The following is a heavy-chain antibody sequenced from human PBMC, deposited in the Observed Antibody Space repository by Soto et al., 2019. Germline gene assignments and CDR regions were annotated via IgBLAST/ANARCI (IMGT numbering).Heavy chain of an antibody. D-gene: IGHD3-22*01. CDR3: ARHSSGYYYSAFDI. CDR1: GGSISSSSYY. Sequence: QLQLQESGPGLVKPSETLSLTCTVSGGSISSSSYYWGWIRQPPGKGLEWIGSIYYSGSTYYNPSFKSRVTISVDTSKNQFSLKLSSVTAADTAVYYCARHSSGYYYSAFDIWGQGTMVTVSS. CDR2: IYYSGST. J-gene: IGHJ3*02. V-gene: IGHV4-39*01.